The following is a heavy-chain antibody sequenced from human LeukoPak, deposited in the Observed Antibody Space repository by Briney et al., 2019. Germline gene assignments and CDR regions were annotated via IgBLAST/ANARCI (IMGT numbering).Heavy chain of an antibody. V-gene: IGHV1-18*01. J-gene: IGHJ4*02. CDR2: IATYNGKT. CDR3: ARWPEGATPKFHY. CDR1: GYTFDIYG. Sequence: GASVKVSCKASGYTFDIYGIAWVRQAPGQGLEWMGWIATYNGKTDYAQNLQGRVTMTTDLSTGTAYMELRSLRSDDTAVYYCARWPEGATPKFHYWGQGTLVTVSS. D-gene: IGHD1-26*01.